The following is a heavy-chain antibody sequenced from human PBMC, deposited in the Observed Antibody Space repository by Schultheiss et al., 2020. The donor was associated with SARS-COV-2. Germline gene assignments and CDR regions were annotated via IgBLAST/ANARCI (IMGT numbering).Heavy chain of an antibody. CDR2: ISSSGST. J-gene: IGHJ3*01. Sequence: GESLKISCAASGFTFSSYAMSWVRQAPGKGLEWVSYISSSGSTYYADSVKGRFTISRDNSKNTLYLQMNRLRGEDTAVYYCARDRVQLERGSFDLWGQGTMVTVSS. V-gene: IGHV3-23*01. CDR3: ARDRVQLERGSFDL. D-gene: IGHD1-1*01. CDR1: GFTFSSYA.